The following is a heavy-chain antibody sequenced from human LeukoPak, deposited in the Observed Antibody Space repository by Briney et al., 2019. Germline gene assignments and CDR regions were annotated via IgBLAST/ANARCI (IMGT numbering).Heavy chain of an antibody. CDR3: AAGGWLHPFDY. CDR1: GYSISSGYY. Sequence: SETLSLTCAVSGYSISSGYYWGWIRQPPGKGLEWIGSIYHSGSTYYNPSLKSRVTISVDTSKNQFSLKLSSVTAADTAVYYCAAGGWLHPFDYWGRGTLVTVSS. V-gene: IGHV4-38-2*01. CDR2: IYHSGST. J-gene: IGHJ4*02. D-gene: IGHD5-12*01.